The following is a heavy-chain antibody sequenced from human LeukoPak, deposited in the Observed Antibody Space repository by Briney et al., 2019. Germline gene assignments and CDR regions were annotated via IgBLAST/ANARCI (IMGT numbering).Heavy chain of an antibody. Sequence: ASVKVSCKASGYTFTRYYMHWVRQAPGQGLEWMGWINPNSGGTNYAQKFQGRVTMTRDTSISTAYMELSRLRSDDTAVYYCARDYYDSSGYYGLDYWGQGTLVTVSS. CDR3: ARDYYDSSGYYGLDY. D-gene: IGHD3-22*01. J-gene: IGHJ4*02. CDR2: INPNSGGT. CDR1: GYTFTRYY. V-gene: IGHV1-2*02.